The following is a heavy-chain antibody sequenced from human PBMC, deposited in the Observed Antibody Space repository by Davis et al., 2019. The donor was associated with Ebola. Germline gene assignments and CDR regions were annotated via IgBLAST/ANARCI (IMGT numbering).Heavy chain of an antibody. V-gene: IGHV3-9*01. CDR3: ARRVGARSGFDS. Sequence: SLKISCAASGFTFDDYAMHWVRQAPGKGLEWVSGISWNSGSIGYADSVKGRFTISRDNAKNSLYLQMSSLRSDDTAVYYCARRVGARSGFDSWGQGSLVTVSS. J-gene: IGHJ4*02. CDR2: ISWNSGSI. CDR1: GFTFDDYA. D-gene: IGHD1-26*01.